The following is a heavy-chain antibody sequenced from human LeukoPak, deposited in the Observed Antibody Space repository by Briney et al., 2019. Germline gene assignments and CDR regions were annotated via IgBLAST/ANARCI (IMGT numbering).Heavy chain of an antibody. CDR2: IKSKTDGGTT. CDR3: TTSYYYGSGSSY. V-gene: IGHV3-15*01. D-gene: IGHD3-10*01. Sequence: PGGSLRLSCAASGFTFTNAWMSWVRPAPGKGLEWVCRIKSKTDGGTTDYAAPVKGRFTISRDDSKNTLYLQMNSLKTEDTAVYYCTTSYYYGSGSSYWGQGTLVTVSS. J-gene: IGHJ4*02. CDR1: GFTFTNAW.